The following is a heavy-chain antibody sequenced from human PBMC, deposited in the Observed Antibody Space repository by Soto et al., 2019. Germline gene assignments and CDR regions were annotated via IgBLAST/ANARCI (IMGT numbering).Heavy chain of an antibody. Sequence: QVQLVQSGAEVKKPGASVKVSCKASGYTFTGYYMHWVRQAPGQGLEWMGWINPNSGGTNYAQKFQGWVTMTRDTSISTDYMELSRLRSDDTAVYYCARSRYSYGGSPCYWGQGTLVTVSS. D-gene: IGHD5-18*01. J-gene: IGHJ4*02. V-gene: IGHV1-2*04. CDR1: GYTFTGYY. CDR3: ARSRYSYGGSPCY. CDR2: INPNSGGT.